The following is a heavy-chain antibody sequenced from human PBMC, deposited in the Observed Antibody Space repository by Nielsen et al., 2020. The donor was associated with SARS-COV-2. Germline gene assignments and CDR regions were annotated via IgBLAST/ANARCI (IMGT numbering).Heavy chain of an antibody. CDR2: IYYSGST. J-gene: IGHJ5*02. V-gene: IGHV4-39*07. CDR3: ARDAIAVAAYNWFDP. D-gene: IGHD6-19*01. Sequence: SETLSLTCTVSGGSISSSSYYWGWIRQPPGKGLEWIGSIYYSGSTYYNPSLKSRVTISVDTSKNQFSLKLSSVTAADTAVYYCARDAIAVAAYNWFDPWGQGTLVTVSS. CDR1: GGSISSSSYY.